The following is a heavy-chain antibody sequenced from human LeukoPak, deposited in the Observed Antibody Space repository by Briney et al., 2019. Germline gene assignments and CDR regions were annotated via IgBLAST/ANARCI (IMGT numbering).Heavy chain of an antibody. CDR1: GGSISSGDYY. V-gene: IGHV4-30-4*01. CDR2: IYYSGST. D-gene: IGHD6-13*01. J-gene: IGHJ5*02. Sequence: PSETLSLTCTVSGGSISSGDYYWSWIRQPPGKGLEWIGYIYYSGSTYYNPSLKSRVTISVDTSKNQFSLKLSSVTAADTAVYYCARVIIAAAETRREVWFDPWGQGTLVTVSS. CDR3: ARVIIAAAETRREVWFDP.